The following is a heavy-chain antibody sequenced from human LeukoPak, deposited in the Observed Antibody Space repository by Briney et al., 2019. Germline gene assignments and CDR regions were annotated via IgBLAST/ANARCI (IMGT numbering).Heavy chain of an antibody. CDR3: AKVNDSSGYYYMDV. CDR2: ISWNSGSI. Sequence: GRSLGLSCAASGFTFDDYAMHWVRQAPGKGLEWVSGISWNSGSIGYADSVKGRFTISRDNAKNSLYLQMNSLRAEDTALYYCAKVNDSSGYYYMDVWGKGTTVTVSS. CDR1: GFTFDDYA. J-gene: IGHJ6*03. V-gene: IGHV3-9*01. D-gene: IGHD3-22*01.